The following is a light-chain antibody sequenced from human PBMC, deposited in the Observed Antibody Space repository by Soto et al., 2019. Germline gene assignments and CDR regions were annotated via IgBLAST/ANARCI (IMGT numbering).Light chain of an antibody. CDR2: GAS. V-gene: IGKV3-15*01. CDR3: LQYNYCPPWT. J-gene: IGKJ1*01. Sequence: EIVMTQSPATLSVSPGERATLSCRASQSVSSNLAWYQQKPGQAPRLLISGASTRATGIPARFSGSGSRTEFPLTISSLQSEDCAVYYCLQYNYCPPWTFGQGTKGEIK. CDR1: QSVSSN.